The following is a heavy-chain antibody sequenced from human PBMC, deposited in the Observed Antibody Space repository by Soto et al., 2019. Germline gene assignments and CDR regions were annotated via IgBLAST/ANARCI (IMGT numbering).Heavy chain of an antibody. J-gene: IGHJ4*01. D-gene: IGHD2-15*01. CDR2: IIPIFGKT. CDR1: GDTFKNYA. V-gene: IGHV1-69*01. Sequence: QVQLVQSGAEVRKPGSSVKVSCRASGDTFKNYAISWVRQAPGQGHEWMGGIIPIFGKTDYAQTFHGRVTINGDESTYTAHMELRGLRADDTDLYYRATSGYNYGPFDYWGRGLLVTVSS. CDR3: ATSGYNYGPFDY.